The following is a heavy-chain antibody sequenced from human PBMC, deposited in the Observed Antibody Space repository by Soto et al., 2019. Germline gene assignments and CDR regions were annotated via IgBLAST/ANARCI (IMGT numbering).Heavy chain of an antibody. CDR1: GGPFSSYT. CDR2: IIPIFGTA. J-gene: IGHJ6*02. CDR3: ARSVGVRGDPNYYYYGMDV. D-gene: IGHD3-10*01. V-gene: IGHV1-69*01. Sequence: SVKVSGQASGGPFSSYTISWVRQAPVQGLEWMGGIIPIFGTANYAQKFQGRVTITADESTSTAYMELSSLRSEDTAVYYCARSVGVRGDPNYYYYGMDVWGQGTTVTVSS.